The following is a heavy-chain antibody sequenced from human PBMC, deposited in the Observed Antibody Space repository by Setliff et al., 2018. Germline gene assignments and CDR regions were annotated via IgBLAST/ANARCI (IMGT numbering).Heavy chain of an antibody. CDR2: IHFSGTT. CDR3: ARFSGHNYGSFDS. CDR1: DGSSSSHY. V-gene: IGHV4-59*11. J-gene: IGHJ4*02. Sequence: SETLSLTCTVSDGSSSSHYWNWIRQPPGKGLEWIGYIHFSGTTNYNPSLKSRVTLSLDTSKNQFSLELSSVTAADTAVYYCARFSGHNYGSFDSWGQGTLVTVSS. D-gene: IGHD5-18*01.